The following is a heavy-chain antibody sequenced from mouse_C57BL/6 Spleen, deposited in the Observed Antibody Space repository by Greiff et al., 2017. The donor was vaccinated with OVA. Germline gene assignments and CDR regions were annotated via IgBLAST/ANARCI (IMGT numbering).Heavy chain of an antibody. CDR2: IDPENGDT. CDR3: TLPTAQATAWFAY. J-gene: IGHJ3*01. V-gene: IGHV14-4*01. CDR1: GFNIKDDY. D-gene: IGHD3-2*02. Sequence: EVQLQQSGAELVRPGASVKLSCTASGFNIKDDYMHWVKQRPEQGLEWIGWIDPENGDTEYASKFQGKATITADTSSNTAYLQLSSLTSEDTAVYYCTLPTAQATAWFAYWGQGTLVTVSA.